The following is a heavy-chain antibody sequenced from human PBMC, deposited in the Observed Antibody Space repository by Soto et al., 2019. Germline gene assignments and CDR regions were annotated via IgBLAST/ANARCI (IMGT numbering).Heavy chain of an antibody. J-gene: IGHJ4*02. CDR2: ISYDGSNK. Sequence: QVQLVESGGGVVQPGRSLRLSCAASGFTFSSDAMHWFRQAPGKGLEWVAVISYDGSNKYYADSVKGRFTISRDNSKNTLYLQMNSLRAEDTAVYYCARDRDSGSYYYFDYWGQGTLVTVSS. V-gene: IGHV3-30-3*01. CDR3: ARDRDSGSYYYFDY. D-gene: IGHD1-26*01. CDR1: GFTFSSDA.